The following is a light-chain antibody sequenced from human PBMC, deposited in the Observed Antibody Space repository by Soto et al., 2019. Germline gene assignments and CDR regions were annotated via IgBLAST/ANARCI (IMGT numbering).Light chain of an antibody. Sequence: QSVLTQPASVSGAPGQRVTVSCTGSSSNIGARYEVHWYQQLPGTAPKLLIYGNSNRPSGVPDRFSGSKSGTSASLAITGLQAEDEADYYCQSYDSSLSGYVFGTGTKLTVL. CDR1: SSNIGARYE. J-gene: IGLJ1*01. CDR2: GNS. CDR3: QSYDSSLSGYV. V-gene: IGLV1-40*01.